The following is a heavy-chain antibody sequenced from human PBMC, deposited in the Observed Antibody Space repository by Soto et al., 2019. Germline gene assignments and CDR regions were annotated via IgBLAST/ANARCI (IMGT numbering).Heavy chain of an antibody. D-gene: IGHD6-19*01. CDR3: ARGSGIAVAGTMDNWFDP. CDR2: IIPILGIA. CDR1: GGTFSSYT. Sequence: SVKVSCKAFGGTFSSYTISWVRQAPGQGLEWMGRIIPILGIANYAQKFQGRVTITADKSTSTAYMELSSLRSEDTAVYYCARGSGIAVAGTMDNWFDPWGQGTLVTVSS. V-gene: IGHV1-69*02. J-gene: IGHJ5*02.